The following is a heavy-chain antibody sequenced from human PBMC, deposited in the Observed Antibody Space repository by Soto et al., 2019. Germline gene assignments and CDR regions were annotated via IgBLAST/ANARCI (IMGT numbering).Heavy chain of an antibody. J-gene: IGHJ4*02. D-gene: IGHD2-15*01. V-gene: IGHV4-31*03. CDR1: GGTISSGAYY. Sequence: QVQLQESGPGLVKPSQTLSLTCTVSGGTISSGAYYWSWIRQHPGKGLEWIGNVYFSGGTYYNASLKSRVTISVDTSKIQFSLKLSSVTAADTAVYYCARESCSGGSCFDSWGQGTLVTVSS. CDR2: VYFSGGT. CDR3: ARESCSGGSCFDS.